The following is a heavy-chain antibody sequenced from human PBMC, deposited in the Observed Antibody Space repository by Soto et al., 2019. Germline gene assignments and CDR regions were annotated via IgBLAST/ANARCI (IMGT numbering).Heavy chain of an antibody. D-gene: IGHD3-3*01. V-gene: IGHV3-23*01. CDR3: AKWDYDFWSGSDYYYYGMDV. CDR1: GFTFSSYA. Sequence: VGSLRLSCAASGFTFSSYAVSWVRQAPGKGLEWVSAISGSGGSTYYADSVKGRFTISRDNSKNTLYLQMNSLRAEDTAVYYCAKWDYDFWSGSDYYYYGMDVWGQGTTVTVSS. CDR2: ISGSGGST. J-gene: IGHJ6*02.